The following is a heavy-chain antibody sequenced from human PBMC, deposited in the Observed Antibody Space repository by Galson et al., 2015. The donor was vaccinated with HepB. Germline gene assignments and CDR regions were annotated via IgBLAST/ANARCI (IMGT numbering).Heavy chain of an antibody. J-gene: IGHJ4*02. Sequence: SLRLSCAASGFTLISYTMNWVRQAPGKGLEWVSSISSSSSYIYYADSVKGRFTISRDNAKNSLYLQMNSLQGEDTALYFCVTDTTGSREYWGQGTLVTVSS. CDR3: VTDTTGSREY. D-gene: IGHD1-26*01. V-gene: IGHV3-21*03. CDR1: GFTLISYT. CDR2: ISSSSSYI.